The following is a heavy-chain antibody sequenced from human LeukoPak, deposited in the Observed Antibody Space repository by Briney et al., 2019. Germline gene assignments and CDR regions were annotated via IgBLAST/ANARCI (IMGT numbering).Heavy chain of an antibody. CDR1: GVSVTYTNYY. CDR3: ARHVSDFWSGYYGGPHWFDP. J-gene: IGHJ5*02. D-gene: IGHD3-3*01. Sequence: SETLSLTCTVSGVSVTYTNYYWGWIRQPPGKGLQWIGVIYYNGKTYYNPSLKSRVTISVDTSKNQFSLKLSSVTAADTAVYYCARHVSDFWSGYYGGPHWFDPWGQGTLVTVSS. V-gene: IGHV4-39*01. CDR2: IYYNGKT.